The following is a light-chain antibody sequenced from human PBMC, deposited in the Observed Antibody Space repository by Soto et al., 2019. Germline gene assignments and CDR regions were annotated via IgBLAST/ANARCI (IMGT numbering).Light chain of an antibody. Sequence: EVVLTQSPDTLSLLLGKGVTFPYGPTETVRDYVAWHQQQPGQAPRLLVFGASTRASGVPDRFSGSGSGTYFTLTINRLEPDDFAVYYCQQYDTSPYSFGQGTKLEIK. CDR3: QQYDTSPYS. CDR2: GAS. J-gene: IGKJ2*01. V-gene: IGKV3-20*01. CDR1: ETVRDY.